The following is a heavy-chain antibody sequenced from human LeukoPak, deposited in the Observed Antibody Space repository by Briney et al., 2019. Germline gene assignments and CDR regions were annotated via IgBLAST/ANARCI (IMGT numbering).Heavy chain of an antibody. J-gene: IGHJ4*02. CDR2: IYYSGTS. V-gene: IGHV4-39*07. CDR3: ARAVMVAVAGGRFDY. Sequence: SETLSLTCAVSDASISGHCLTWIRQPPGKGLEWIGSIYYSGTSYYNPSLTSRVTISVDTSKHQFSLKLSSVTAADTAVYYCARAVMVAVAGGRFDYWGQGTLVTVSS. CDR1: DASISGHC. D-gene: IGHD6-19*01.